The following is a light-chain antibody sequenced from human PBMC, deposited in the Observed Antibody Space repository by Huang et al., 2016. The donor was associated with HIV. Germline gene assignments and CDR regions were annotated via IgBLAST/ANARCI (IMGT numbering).Light chain of an antibody. J-gene: IGKJ1*01. CDR1: HSLSTKY. Sequence: EIVLTQSPGTLSLSPGDRLTLSCRASHSLSTKYLAWYQQKPGQAPRLLIYDTSSRATAIPDKFSGSGFGADFTLTISRLEPEDFAVYFCQQYDTSPPTFGQGTKVEIK. CDR2: DTS. CDR3: QQYDTSPPT. V-gene: IGKV3-20*01.